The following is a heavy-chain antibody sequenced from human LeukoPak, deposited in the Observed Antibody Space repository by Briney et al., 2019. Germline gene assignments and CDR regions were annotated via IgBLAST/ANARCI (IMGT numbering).Heavy chain of an antibody. D-gene: IGHD2-2*01. CDR2: IYSGGST. CDR3: ARDQYCSSTSCCAY. CDR1: GFSFSDYY. J-gene: IGHJ4*02. Sequence: PGGSLRLSCAASGFSFSDYYMNWIRQAPGKGLEWVSVIYSGGSTYYADSVKGRFTISRDNSKNTLYLQMNSLRAEDTAVYYCARDQYCSSTSCCAYWGQGTLVTVSS. V-gene: IGHV3-66*01.